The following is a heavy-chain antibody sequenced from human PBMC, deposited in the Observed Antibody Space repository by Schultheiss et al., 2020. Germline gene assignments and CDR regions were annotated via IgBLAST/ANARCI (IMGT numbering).Heavy chain of an antibody. Sequence: SETLSLTCTVSGYSISSGYFWGWIRQPPGKGLEWIGSMYHSGTTYQNPSLNSRVTISVDTSENQFSLKLGSVTAADTAVYYCVRDLIYWDASGNYYVEYIDFWGQGTLVTVSS. D-gene: IGHD3-10*01. V-gene: IGHV4-38-2*02. CDR1: GYSISSGYF. J-gene: IGHJ4*02. CDR2: MYHSGTT. CDR3: VRDLIYWDASGNYYVEYIDF.